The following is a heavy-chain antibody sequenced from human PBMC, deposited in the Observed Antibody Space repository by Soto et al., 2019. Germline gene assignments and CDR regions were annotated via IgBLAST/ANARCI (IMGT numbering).Heavy chain of an antibody. CDR1: GGTFSSYA. CDR3: ARGVHYYGSGSYYRSYYYYYGMDV. CDR2: IIPIFGTA. Sequence: SVKVSCKASGGTFSSYAISWVRQAPGQGLEWMGGIIPIFGTANYAQKFQGRVTITADESTSTAYMELSSLRSEDTAVYYCARGVHYYGSGSYYRSYYYYYGMDVWGQGTTVTVSS. V-gene: IGHV1-69*13. D-gene: IGHD3-10*01. J-gene: IGHJ6*02.